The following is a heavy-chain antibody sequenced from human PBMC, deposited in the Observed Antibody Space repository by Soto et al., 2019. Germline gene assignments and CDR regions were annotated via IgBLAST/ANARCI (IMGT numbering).Heavy chain of an antibody. D-gene: IGHD3-3*01. CDR3: ASCSDSWSGYTI. CDR1: GGTFSSYA. V-gene: IGHV1-69*13. Sequence: SVKVSCKPSGGTFSSYAISWVRQAPGQGLEWMGGIIPIFGSAKYAQKFQGRLSITADESTSTAYMELSSLKFEDTAVYYCASCSDSWSGYTIWGQGTLVTVSS. CDR2: IIPIFGSA. J-gene: IGHJ4*02.